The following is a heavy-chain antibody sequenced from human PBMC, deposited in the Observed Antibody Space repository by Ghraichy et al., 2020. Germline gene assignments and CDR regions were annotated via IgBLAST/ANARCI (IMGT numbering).Heavy chain of an antibody. J-gene: IGHJ6*02. CDR1: GGSFSGYY. V-gene: IGHV4-34*01. D-gene: IGHD1-1*01. CDR3: ARGQRLLYYYYYYGMDV. Sequence: SETLSLTCAVYGGSFSGYYWSWIRQPPGKGLEWIGEINHSGSTNYNPSLKSRVTISVDTSKNQFSLKLSSVTAADTAVYYCARGQRLLYYYYYYGMDVWGQGTTVTVSS. CDR2: INHSGST.